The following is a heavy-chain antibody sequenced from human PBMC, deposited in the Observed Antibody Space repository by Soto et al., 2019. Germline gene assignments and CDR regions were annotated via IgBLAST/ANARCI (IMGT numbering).Heavy chain of an antibody. CDR1: GFTFDEYA. Sequence: EVQLVESGGGLVQPGRSLRLSCAASGFTFDEYAMHWVRQAPGKGLEWVSGISWNSGIIDYADSVKGRFTISRDNAKNSLYLQMNSLRAEDTALYYCAKGYSYGVLEPLGYWGQGTLVTVSS. CDR2: ISWNSGII. CDR3: AKGYSYGVLEPLGY. V-gene: IGHV3-9*01. D-gene: IGHD5-18*01. J-gene: IGHJ4*02.